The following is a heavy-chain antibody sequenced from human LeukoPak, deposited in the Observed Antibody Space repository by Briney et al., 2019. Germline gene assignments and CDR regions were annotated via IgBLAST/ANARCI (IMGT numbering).Heavy chain of an antibody. D-gene: IGHD3-22*01. CDR2: ISHSGIT. CDR3: AREDYFDNSGYDY. CDR1: GGSISSNKW. Sequence: PSGTLSLTCAVSGGSISSNKWWSWIRQPPGKGLEWIGEISHSGITNYDPSLKTRVTMSLDTSNNQFSLKLNSVTAADTAVYYCAREDYFDNSGYDYWGQGILVTVSS. J-gene: IGHJ4*02. V-gene: IGHV4-4*02.